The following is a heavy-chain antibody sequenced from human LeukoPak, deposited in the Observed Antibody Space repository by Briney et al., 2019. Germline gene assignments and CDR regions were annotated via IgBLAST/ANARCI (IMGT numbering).Heavy chain of an antibody. V-gene: IGHV4-39*01. CDR2: IYYSGST. CDR1: GGSISSSSYY. J-gene: IGHJ3*02. D-gene: IGHD2-2*01. Sequence: SETLSLTCTVSGGSISSSSYYWGWIRQPPGKGLEWIGSIYYSGSTYYNPSLKSRVTISVDTSENQFSLKLSSVTAADTAVYYCAGRYCSSTSCYQFEDAFDIWGQGTMVTVSS. CDR3: AGRYCSSTSCYQFEDAFDI.